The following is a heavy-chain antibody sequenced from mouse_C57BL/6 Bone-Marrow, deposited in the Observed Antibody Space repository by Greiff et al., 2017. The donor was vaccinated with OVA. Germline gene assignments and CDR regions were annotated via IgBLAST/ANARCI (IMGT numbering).Heavy chain of an antibody. V-gene: IGHV5-12*01. Sequence: EVQGVESGGGLVQPGGSLKLSCAASGFTFSDYYMYWVRQTPEKRLEWVAYISNGGGSTYYPDTVKGRFTISRDNAKNTLYLQMSRLKSEDTAMYYCARHRGSSSYAMDYWGQGTSVTVSS. CDR1: GFTFSDYY. D-gene: IGHD1-1*01. CDR3: ARHRGSSSYAMDY. J-gene: IGHJ4*01. CDR2: ISNGGGST.